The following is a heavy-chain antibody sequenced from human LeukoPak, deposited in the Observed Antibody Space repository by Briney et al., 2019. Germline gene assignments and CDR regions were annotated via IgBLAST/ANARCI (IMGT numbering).Heavy chain of an antibody. CDR2: INHSGST. V-gene: IGHV4-34*01. CDR1: GGSFSGYY. Sequence: PSETLSLTCAVYGGSFSGYYWSWIRQPPGKGLEWIGEINHSGSTNYNPSLKSRVTISVDTSKNQFSLKLSSVTAADTAVYHCARGNIVVVPAARVWFDPWGQGTLVTVSS. CDR3: ARGNIVVVPAARVWFDP. D-gene: IGHD2-2*01. J-gene: IGHJ5*02.